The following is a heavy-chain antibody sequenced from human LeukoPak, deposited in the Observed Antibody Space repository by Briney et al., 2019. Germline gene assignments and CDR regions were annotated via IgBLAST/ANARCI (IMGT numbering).Heavy chain of an antibody. J-gene: IGHJ4*02. CDR3: ARGQQWRYFDY. V-gene: IGHV1-8*03. CDR1: GGTFSSYA. Sequence: VASVKVSCKASGGTFSSYAISWVRQAPGQGLEWMGWMNPNSGNTGYAQKFQGRVTITRNTSISTAYMELSSLRSEDTAVYYCARGQQWRYFDYWGQGTLVTVSS. D-gene: IGHD6-19*01. CDR2: MNPNSGNT.